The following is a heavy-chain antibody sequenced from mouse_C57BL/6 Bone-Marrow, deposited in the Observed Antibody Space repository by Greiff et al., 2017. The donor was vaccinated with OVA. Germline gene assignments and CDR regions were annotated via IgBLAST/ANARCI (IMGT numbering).Heavy chain of an antibody. D-gene: IGHD1-1*01. CDR3: ATGITTVVAPVFDY. J-gene: IGHJ2*01. CDR1: GYTFTSYW. Sequence: VKLQQPGAELVKPGASVKVSCKASGYTFTSYWMHWVKQRPGQGLEWIGRIHPSDSDTNYNQKFKGKATLTVDKSSSTAYMQLSSLTSEDSAVYYCATGITTVVAPVFDYWGQGTTLTVSS. V-gene: IGHV1-74*01. CDR2: IHPSDSDT.